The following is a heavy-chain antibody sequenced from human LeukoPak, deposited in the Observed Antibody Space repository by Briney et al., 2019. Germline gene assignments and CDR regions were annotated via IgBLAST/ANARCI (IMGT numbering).Heavy chain of an antibody. J-gene: IGHJ4*02. CDR2: IYHSGST. CDR3: ASHSGGYAY. V-gene: IGHV4-38-2*02. CDR1: GYSISSGYY. D-gene: IGHD5-12*01. Sequence: SETLSLTCTVSGYSISSGYYWGWIRQPPGKGLEWNGSIYHSGSTYYNPSLKSRVTISVDTSKNQFSLKLSSVTAADTAVYYCASHSGGYAYWGQGTLVTVSS.